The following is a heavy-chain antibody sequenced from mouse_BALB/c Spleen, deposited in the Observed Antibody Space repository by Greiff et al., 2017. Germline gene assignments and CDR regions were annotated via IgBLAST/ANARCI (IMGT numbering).Heavy chain of an antibody. CDR2: INPSSGYT. CDR1: GYTFTSYT. J-gene: IGHJ4*01. D-gene: IGHD2-14*01. Sequence: QVQLQQSAAELARPGASVKMSCKASGYTFTSYTMHWVKQRPGQGLEWIGYINPSSGYTEYNQKFKDKTTLTADKSSSTAYMQLSSLTSEDSAVYYCALYYRYDGYYAMDYWGQGTSVTVSS. CDR3: ALYYRYDGYYAMDY. V-gene: IGHV1-4*02.